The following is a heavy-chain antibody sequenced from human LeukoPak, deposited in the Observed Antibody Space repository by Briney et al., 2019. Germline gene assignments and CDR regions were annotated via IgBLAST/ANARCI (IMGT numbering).Heavy chain of an antibody. J-gene: IGHJ4*02. D-gene: IGHD4-17*01. Sequence: PGDSLRISCKGSGSSFTSYWISWVRQMPGKGLEWMGRIDPSDSYTNYSPSFQGHATTSADKSISTDYLHWSSVKASDTAMYYCARAPSTTLRFFDYWAQGTLVTVSS. CDR2: IDPSDSYT. CDR1: GSSFTSYW. CDR3: ARAPSTTLRFFDY. V-gene: IGHV5-10-1*01.